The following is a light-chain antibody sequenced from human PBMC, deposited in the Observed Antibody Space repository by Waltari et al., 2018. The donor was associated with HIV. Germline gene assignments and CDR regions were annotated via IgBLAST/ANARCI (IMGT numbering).Light chain of an antibody. J-gene: IGLJ2*01. CDR1: SPNIGSNT. Sequence: QSVLTQPPSASGTPGQRVTISCSGSSPNIGSNTGNWYQQLPGTAPKLLIYSNNQRPSGIPDRFSGSKSGTSASLAISGLQSEDEADYYCAAWDDSLRGVFGGGTKLTVL. CDR3: AAWDDSLRGV. CDR2: SNN. V-gene: IGLV1-44*01.